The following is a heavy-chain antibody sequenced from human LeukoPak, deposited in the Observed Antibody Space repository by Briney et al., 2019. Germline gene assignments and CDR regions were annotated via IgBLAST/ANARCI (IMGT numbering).Heavy chain of an antibody. CDR3: ARDRCSYGHFDL. CDR2: IYYSGST. Sequence: SETQSLTCTVSGGSISSYYWSWIRQPPGKGLEWIGYIYYSGSTNYNSYLKSRVTISVDTSKNQFSLKLSSMTAADTAVYYCARDRCSYGHFDLWGRGTLVTVSS. D-gene: IGHD5-18*01. CDR1: GGSISSYY. J-gene: IGHJ2*01. V-gene: IGHV4-59*01.